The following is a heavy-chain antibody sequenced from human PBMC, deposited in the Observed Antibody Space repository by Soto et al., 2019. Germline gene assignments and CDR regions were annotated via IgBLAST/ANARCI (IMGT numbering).Heavy chain of an antibody. CDR1: GGSSSGYY. Sequence: PSETLSLTCAVYGGSSSGYYWSWIRQPPGKGLEWSGEINHSGSTNYNPSLKSRVTISVETSKNQFSLKLSSVTAADTAVYYCARGGFYDILTDYRYRPYHFDYWGQGSLVTVSS. D-gene: IGHD3-9*01. J-gene: IGHJ4*02. V-gene: IGHV4-34*01. CDR2: INHSGST. CDR3: ARGGFYDILTDYRYRPYHFDY.